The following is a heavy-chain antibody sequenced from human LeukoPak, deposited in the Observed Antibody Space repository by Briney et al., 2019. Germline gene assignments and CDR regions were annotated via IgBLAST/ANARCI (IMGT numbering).Heavy chain of an antibody. J-gene: IGHJ4*02. D-gene: IGHD6-13*01. Sequence: KTSETLSLNCTVSGGSINRYYWTWIRQPPGKGLEWIGYIYYSGSTNYNPSLKNRVTISVDTSKNQFSLKLSSVTAADTAVYYCARVSSSSWFAPFDYWGQGTLVTVSS. CDR2: IYYSGST. CDR1: GGSINRYY. V-gene: IGHV4-59*01. CDR3: ARVSSSSWFAPFDY.